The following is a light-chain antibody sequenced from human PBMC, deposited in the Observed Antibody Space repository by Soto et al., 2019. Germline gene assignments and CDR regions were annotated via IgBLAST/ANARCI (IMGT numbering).Light chain of an antibody. CDR1: QGISIW. J-gene: IGKJ2*01. Sequence: DIQMTQSPSSVSASVGDRVTITCRASQGISIWLAWYQQKPGKAPKLLIYAASSLQSGVPSRFSGSGSGTDFTLTISSLQPEDFAVYYCQQYNNWPPYTFGQGTKLEIK. CDR2: AAS. V-gene: IGKV1-12*01. CDR3: QQYNNWPPYT.